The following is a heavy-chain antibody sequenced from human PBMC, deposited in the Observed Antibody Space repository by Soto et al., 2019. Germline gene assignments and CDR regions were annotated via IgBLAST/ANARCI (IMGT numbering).Heavy chain of an antibody. CDR1: GGSISSSNW. CDR2: IYHSGNT. Sequence: QVQLQESGPGLVKPSGTLSLTCAVSGGSISSSNWWSWVRQPPGKGLEWIGEIYHSGNTNYNPSLKSRVPIALDKSRNQFSLKLSSVTAADTAVYYCARRWGEGRVDYWGQGTLVTVSS. J-gene: IGHJ4*02. V-gene: IGHV4-4*02. CDR3: ARRWGEGRVDY. D-gene: IGHD3-10*01.